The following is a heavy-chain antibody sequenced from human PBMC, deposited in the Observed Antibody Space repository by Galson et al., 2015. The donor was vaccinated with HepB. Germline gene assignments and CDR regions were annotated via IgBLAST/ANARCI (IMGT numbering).Heavy chain of an antibody. J-gene: IGHJ1*01. CDR3: ARDACGTTSCNLFQN. D-gene: IGHD2-2*01. CDR2: IIPMFDKR. V-gene: IGHV1-69*13. Sequence: SVKVSCKASGGSFRNYAIHWVRQAPGQGLEWMGRIIPMFDKRIYAQNFQDRVTITADESTNTAYMELTSLRSEDTAVYYCARDACGTTSCNLFQNWGQGTLITVSS. CDR1: GGSFRNYA.